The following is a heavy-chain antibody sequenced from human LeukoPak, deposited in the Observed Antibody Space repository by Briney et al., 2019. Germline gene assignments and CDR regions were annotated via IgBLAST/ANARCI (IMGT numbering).Heavy chain of an antibody. CDR2: INHSGST. V-gene: IGHV4-34*01. CDR3: ARLSGSSSRIYYYYYMDV. J-gene: IGHJ6*03. D-gene: IGHD6-13*01. CDR1: GGSFSGYY. Sequence: SETLSLTCAVYGGSFSGYYWSWIRQPPGKGLEWIGEINHSGSTNYNPSLKSRVTISVDTSKNQFSLKLSSVTAADTAVYYCARLSGSSSRIYYYYYMDVWGKGTTVTVSS.